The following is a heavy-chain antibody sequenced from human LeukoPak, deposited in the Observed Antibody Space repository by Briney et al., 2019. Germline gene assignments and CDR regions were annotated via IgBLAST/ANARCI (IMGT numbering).Heavy chain of an antibody. CDR2: LNPDGSTT. Sequence: GESPRLSCAASGFTFSRYWIHWVRQAPGKGLEWVSRLNPDGSTTSYADSVKGRFTISRDNAKNSLYLQMNSLRAEDTALYYCAKDVYYYDSSGYFGYWGQGTLVTVSS. J-gene: IGHJ4*02. V-gene: IGHV3-74*01. D-gene: IGHD3-22*01. CDR1: GFTFSRYW. CDR3: AKDVYYYDSSGYFGY.